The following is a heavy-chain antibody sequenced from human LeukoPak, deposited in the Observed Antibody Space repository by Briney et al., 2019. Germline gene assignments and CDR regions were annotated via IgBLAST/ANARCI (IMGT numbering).Heavy chain of an antibody. Sequence: GASLRLSCAASGFTFSSYWMHWVRQAPGKGLVWVSRINSDGSSTSYADSVKGRFTISRDNAKNTLYLQMSSLRAEDTAVYYCARRGSGYDAAPTGMDVWGQGTTVTVSS. CDR3: ARRGSGYDAAPTGMDV. CDR1: GFTFSSYW. J-gene: IGHJ6*02. V-gene: IGHV3-74*01. D-gene: IGHD5-12*01. CDR2: INSDGSST.